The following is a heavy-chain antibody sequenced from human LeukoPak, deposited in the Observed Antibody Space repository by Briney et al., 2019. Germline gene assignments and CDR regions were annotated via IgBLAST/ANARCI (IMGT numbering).Heavy chain of an antibody. CDR1: GFTFTTYW. CDR3: ARGFDGYYGFDI. D-gene: IGHD5-24*01. Sequence: GGSLRLSCAASGFTFTTYWMSWVRQAPGKGLEWVANINQDGIEKYYVASVKGRFTISRDNAKNSMYVQMNSLRAEDTAVYYCARGFDGYYGFDIWGRGTMVTVSS. V-gene: IGHV3-7*05. CDR2: INQDGIEK. J-gene: IGHJ3*02.